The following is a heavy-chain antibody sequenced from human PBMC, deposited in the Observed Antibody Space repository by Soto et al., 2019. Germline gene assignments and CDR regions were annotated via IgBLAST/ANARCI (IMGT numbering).Heavy chain of an antibody. Sequence: SGPTLVKPTQTLTLTCTFSGFSLSTSGVGVGWIRQPPGKALEWLALIYWEDDKRYSPSLKSRLTITKETSKNQVVLTMTNMDPVDTATYYCANKGRPPLLRYFDWLLPNFDYWGQGTLVTVSS. J-gene: IGHJ4*02. CDR2: IYWEDDK. D-gene: IGHD3-9*01. V-gene: IGHV2-5*02. CDR1: GFSLSTSGVG. CDR3: ANKGRPPLLRYFDWLLPNFDY.